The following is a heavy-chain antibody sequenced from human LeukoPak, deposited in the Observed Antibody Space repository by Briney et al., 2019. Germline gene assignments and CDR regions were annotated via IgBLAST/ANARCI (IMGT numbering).Heavy chain of an antibody. D-gene: IGHD3-3*01. CDR3: ARGVGLFRGAWSY. CDR2: INHSGST. J-gene: IGHJ4*02. Sequence: SETPSLTCAVYGGSFSGYYWSWIRQPPGKGLEWIGEINHSGSTNYNPSLKSRVTISVDTSKNQFSLKLSSVTAADTAVYYCARGVGLFRGAWSYWGQGTLVTVSS. V-gene: IGHV4-34*01. CDR1: GGSFSGYY.